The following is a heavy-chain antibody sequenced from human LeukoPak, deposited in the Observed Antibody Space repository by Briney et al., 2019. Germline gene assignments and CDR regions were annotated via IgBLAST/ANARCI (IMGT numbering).Heavy chain of an antibody. CDR1: GYTFTSYY. CDR2: INPSGGST. Sequence: ASVKVSCKASGYTFTSYYMHWVRQAPGQGLEWMGIINPSGGSTSYAQKFQGRVSMTRDTSTSTVYMDLSSLRSEDTAVYYCARALYYFGSGSYSGYYGMAVWGQGTTVTVSS. V-gene: IGHV1-46*01. D-gene: IGHD3-10*01. CDR3: ARALYYFGSGSYSGYYGMAV. J-gene: IGHJ6*02.